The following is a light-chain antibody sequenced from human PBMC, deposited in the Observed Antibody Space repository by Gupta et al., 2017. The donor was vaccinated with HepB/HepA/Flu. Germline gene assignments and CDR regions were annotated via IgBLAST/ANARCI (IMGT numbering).Light chain of an antibody. J-gene: IGLJ3*02. CDR1: SSDVGGYNT. V-gene: IGLV2-14*01. Sequence: HSALTQPASVSGSPGQSLTTSATVTSSDVGGYNTVSWSQQHPGKAPRLMIYDVGNRSSGVATRFSGSKSGNTASLTISGLQAEDEADYYCSSYTSSSAWVFGGGTKLTVL. CDR2: DVG. CDR3: SSYTSSSAWV.